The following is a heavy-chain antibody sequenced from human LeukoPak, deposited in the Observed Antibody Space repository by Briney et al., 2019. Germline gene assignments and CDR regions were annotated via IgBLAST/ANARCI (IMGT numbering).Heavy chain of an antibody. CDR2: IYSGSST. D-gene: IGHD3-22*01. J-gene: IGHJ6*02. Sequence: GGSLRLSCAASGFTVSSNYMSWVRQAPGKGLEWVSVIYSGSSTYYADSVKGRFTISRDNSKNTLYLQMNSLRAEDTAVYYCARDRDSGYFQKYGMDVWGQGTTVTVSS. V-gene: IGHV3-66*02. CDR3: ARDRDSGYFQKYGMDV. CDR1: GFTVSSNY.